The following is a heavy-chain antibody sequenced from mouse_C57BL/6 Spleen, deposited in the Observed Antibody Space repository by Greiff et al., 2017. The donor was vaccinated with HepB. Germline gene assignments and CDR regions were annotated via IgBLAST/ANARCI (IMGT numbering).Heavy chain of an antibody. CDR3: ARGGLLRWGYFDV. V-gene: IGHV1-69*01. Sequence: QVQLQQPGAELVMPGASVKLSCKASGYTFTSYWMHWVKQRPGQGLEWIGEIDPSDSYTNYNQKFKGKSTLTVDKSSSTAYMQVSSLTSEDSAVYYCARGGLLRWGYFDVWGTGTTVTVSS. J-gene: IGHJ1*03. CDR1: GYTFTSYW. D-gene: IGHD1-1*01. CDR2: IDPSDSYT.